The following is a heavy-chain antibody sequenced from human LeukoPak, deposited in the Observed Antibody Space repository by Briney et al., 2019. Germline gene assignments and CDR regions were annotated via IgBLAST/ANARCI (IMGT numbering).Heavy chain of an antibody. D-gene: IGHD2-2*01. CDR2: ISYDGSNK. J-gene: IGHJ6*02. V-gene: IGHV3-30-3*01. Sequence: GRSLRLSCAASGFTFSSYAMHWVRQAPGKGLEWVAVISYDGSNKYYADSVKGRFTISRDNSKNTQYLQMNSLRAEDTAVYYCARDLVVVPAAYGMDVWGQGTTVTVSS. CDR1: GFTFSSYA. CDR3: ARDLVVVPAAYGMDV.